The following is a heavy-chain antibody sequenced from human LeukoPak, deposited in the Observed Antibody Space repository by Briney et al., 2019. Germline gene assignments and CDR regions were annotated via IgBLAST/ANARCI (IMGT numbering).Heavy chain of an antibody. CDR2: IYSGGSA. J-gene: IGHJ4*02. CDR1: GFTVSSSY. D-gene: IGHD2-21*02. CDR3: AKQTGGNCYSAFVS. Sequence: PGGSLRLSCAVSGFTVSSSYMSWVRQAPGKGLEWVSVIYSGGSAYSADSVKGRFTISRDDSKNTLYLQMNSLGAEDTALYYCAKQTGGNCYSAFVSWGQGTLVTVSS. V-gene: IGHV3-53*01.